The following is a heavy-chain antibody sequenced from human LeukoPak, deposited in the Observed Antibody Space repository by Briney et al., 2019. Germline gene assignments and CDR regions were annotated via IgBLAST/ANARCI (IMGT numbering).Heavy chain of an antibody. CDR3: AREAHGDYVDY. D-gene: IGHD4-17*01. CDR2: ISAYKGNT. J-gene: IGHJ4*02. CDR1: GYTFSTYG. V-gene: IGHV1-18*04. Sequence: APGRAYCKPAGYTFSTYGISSVRQAAGHGREWMGWISAYKGNTNYAQKLQGRVTMTTDTSTSTAYMELRSLRSDDTAVYYCAREAHGDYVDYWGQGTLVTVSS.